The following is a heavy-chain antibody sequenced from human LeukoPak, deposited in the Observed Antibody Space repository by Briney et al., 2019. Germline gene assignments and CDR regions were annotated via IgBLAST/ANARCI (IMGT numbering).Heavy chain of an antibody. Sequence: SETLSLTCAVSGDSISSGDYSWSWIRQPSGKGLEWIGYIFHSGPSYYNPSLKSRVTISVDRSKSQFSLRLTSVTAADTAVYYCARELWFVNAPGSWLDPWGQGILVTVSS. CDR2: IFHSGPS. V-gene: IGHV4-30-2*01. D-gene: IGHD3-10*01. J-gene: IGHJ5*02. CDR3: ARELWFVNAPGSWLDP. CDR1: GDSISSGDYS.